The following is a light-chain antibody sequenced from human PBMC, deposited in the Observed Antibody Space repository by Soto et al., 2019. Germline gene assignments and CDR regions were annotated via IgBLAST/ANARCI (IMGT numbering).Light chain of an antibody. Sequence: QLVLAQPPSVSGAPGQKVTISCTGSSSNIGAGYDLHWYQQLPGTASKLLLYGNSNRPSGVPDRFSGSKSGSSASLAITGLQAEDEADYYCQSYDSSLSAYVFGTGTKVTVL. CDR3: QSYDSSLSAYV. CDR2: GNS. J-gene: IGLJ1*01. CDR1: SSNIGAGYD. V-gene: IGLV1-40*01.